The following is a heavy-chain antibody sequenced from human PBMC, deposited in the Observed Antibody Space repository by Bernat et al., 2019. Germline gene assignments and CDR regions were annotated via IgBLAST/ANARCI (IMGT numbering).Heavy chain of an antibody. V-gene: IGHV4-4*01. D-gene: IGHD5-12*01. Sequence: QVQLQESGPGLVKPSGTLSLTCAVSGASISNSNWWTWVRQPPGKGLEWIGEIFYSGSTHYNPSLKSRVTISVDMSKNHFSLTLRSVTAADTAVYCCAGGGSSGYYGIEYWGQGSLVTVSS. CDR3: AGGGSSGYYGIEY. CDR2: IFYSGST. J-gene: IGHJ4*02. CDR1: GASISNSNW.